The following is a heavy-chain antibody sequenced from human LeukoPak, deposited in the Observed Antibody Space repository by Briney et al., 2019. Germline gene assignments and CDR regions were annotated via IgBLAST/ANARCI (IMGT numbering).Heavy chain of an antibody. D-gene: IGHD5/OR15-5a*01. V-gene: IGHV4-39*07. J-gene: IGHJ4*02. CDR3: ARGVNY. Sequence: PSETLSLPCTVSGGSISSSSYYRGWIRQPPGKGLEWIGSIYYSGSTYYNPSLKSRVTISVDTSKNQFSLKLSSVTAADTAVYYCARGVNYWGQGTLVTVSS. CDR1: GGSISSSSYY. CDR2: IYYSGST.